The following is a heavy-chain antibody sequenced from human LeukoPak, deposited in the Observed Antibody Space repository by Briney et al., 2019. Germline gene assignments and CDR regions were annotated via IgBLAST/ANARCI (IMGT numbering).Heavy chain of an antibody. CDR1: GGTFSSYA. J-gene: IGHJ4*02. V-gene: IGHV1-69*01. D-gene: IGHD1-26*01. CDR2: IIPIFGTA. CDR3: ARPNSGSYFSAFDY. Sequence: ASVKVSCKASGGTFSSYAISWVRQAPGQGLEWMGGIIPIFGTANYAQKFQGRVTITADESTSTAYMELSSLRSEDTAVYYCARPNSGSYFSAFDYWGRGTLVTVSS.